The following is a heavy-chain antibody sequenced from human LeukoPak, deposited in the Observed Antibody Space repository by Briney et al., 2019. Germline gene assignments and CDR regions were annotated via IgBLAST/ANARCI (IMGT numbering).Heavy chain of an antibody. D-gene: IGHD3-22*01. Sequence: GGSLRLSCAASGFTFSSDSMIWVRQAPGKGLEWVSSISSSSYIYYADSVKGRFTISRDNAKNSLYLQMNSLRAEDTAVYYCARDDYYDSSGSRYCDYWGQGTLVTVSS. CDR3: ARDDYYDSSGSRYCDY. CDR1: GFTFSSDS. CDR2: ISSSSYI. V-gene: IGHV3-21*01. J-gene: IGHJ4*02.